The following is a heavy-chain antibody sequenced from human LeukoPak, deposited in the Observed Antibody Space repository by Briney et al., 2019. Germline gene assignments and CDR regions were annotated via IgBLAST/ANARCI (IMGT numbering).Heavy chain of an antibody. CDR3: ATYGSGSYYRKAFDY. J-gene: IGHJ4*02. Sequence: GSLRLSCAASGFTFSSYAMSWVRQAPGKGLEWVSSITISRATTYYADSVKGRLTISRDNSKTTLYLQMNSLRAEDTAVYYCATYGSGSYYRKAFDYWGQGTLVTVSS. CDR2: ITISRATT. CDR1: GFTFSSYA. D-gene: IGHD3-10*01. V-gene: IGHV3-23*01.